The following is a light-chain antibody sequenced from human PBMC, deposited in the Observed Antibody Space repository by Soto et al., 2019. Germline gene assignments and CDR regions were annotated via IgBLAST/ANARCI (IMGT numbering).Light chain of an antibody. CDR1: QRVSNN. CDR3: HQYGSSPWT. V-gene: IGKV3-20*01. J-gene: IGKJ1*01. Sequence: DIVMTQSPASLYVSPGERANLXCRASQRVSNNFAWYQQKPGQAPRLLIYGASSRAHGSPDRFSGSGSGTDFTRTISRREPEDFAVYYGHQYGSSPWTLGQGTKVDIK. CDR2: GAS.